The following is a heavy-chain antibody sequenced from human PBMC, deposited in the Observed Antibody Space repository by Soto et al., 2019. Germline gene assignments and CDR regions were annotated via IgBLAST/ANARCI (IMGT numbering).Heavy chain of an antibody. CDR1: GFSFSTYG. D-gene: IGHD3-22*01. Sequence: LRLSCAASGFSFSTYGMHWVRQAPGKGLECVAVIWFDGSNKQYADSVKGRFTISRDNSKNTLYLQMNSLIVEDTAVYYCARDNYDSGGYYYFDYWGQGTLVTVSS. V-gene: IGHV3-33*01. J-gene: IGHJ4*02. CDR2: IWFDGSNK. CDR3: ARDNYDSGGYYYFDY.